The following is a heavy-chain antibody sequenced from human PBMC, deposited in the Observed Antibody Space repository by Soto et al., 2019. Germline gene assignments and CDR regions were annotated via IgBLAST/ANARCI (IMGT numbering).Heavy chain of an antibody. CDR3: ARHTRDSSGWYATYY. J-gene: IGHJ4*02. Sequence: QLQLQESGPGLVKPSETLSLTCTVSGGSISSSSYYWGWIRQPPGKGLEWIGRIYYTGSTYYNPSLKSRVTIAADSSMXQFPLKLSSVTAADTAVYYCARHTRDSSGWYATYYWGQGSLVTVSS. CDR1: GGSISSSSYY. D-gene: IGHD6-19*01. V-gene: IGHV4-39*01. CDR2: IYYTGST.